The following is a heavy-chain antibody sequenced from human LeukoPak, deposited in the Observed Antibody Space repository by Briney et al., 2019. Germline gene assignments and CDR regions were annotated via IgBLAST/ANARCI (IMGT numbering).Heavy chain of an antibody. J-gene: IGHJ4*02. D-gene: IGHD6-13*01. CDR2: ISYSGST. Sequence: SETLSLTCAVYGGSFSGYYWGWIRQPPGKGLELIGTISYSGSTYYNPSLKSRGTISVDTSKNHFSLKLSSVTAADTAVYYCARHRTRWGGSGIAASIDYWGQGTLVTVSS. V-gene: IGHV4-39*01. CDR3: ARHRTRWGGSGIAASIDY. CDR1: GGSFSGYY.